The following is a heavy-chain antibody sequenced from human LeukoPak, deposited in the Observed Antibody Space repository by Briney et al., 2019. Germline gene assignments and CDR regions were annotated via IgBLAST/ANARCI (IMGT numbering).Heavy chain of an antibody. V-gene: IGHV4-59*08. J-gene: IGHJ4*02. CDR3: VRHNARLRGWIGEVDF. CDR1: GGSFSGYY. D-gene: IGHD3-10*01. Sequence: PSETLSLTCAVYGGSFSGYYWSWIRQPPGKGLEWIAYIYYSGSTNYNPSLKSRVTISVDTSKNQFSLMLSSVTAADTAVYYCVRHNARLRGWIGEVDFWGQGALVTVSS. CDR2: IYYSGST.